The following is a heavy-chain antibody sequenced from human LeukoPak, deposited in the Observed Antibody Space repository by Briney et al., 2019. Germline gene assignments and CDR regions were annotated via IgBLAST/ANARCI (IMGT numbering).Heavy chain of an antibody. V-gene: IGHV4-34*01. CDR1: GGSFSGYY. CDR3: ARGALRYFDWLLRFDYFDY. Sequence: PSETLSLTCAVYGGSFSGYYWSWIRQPPGKGLEWIGEINHSGSTNYNPSLKSRVTISVDTSKNQFSLKLSSVTAADTAVYYCARGALRYFDWLLRFDYFDYWGQGTLVTVSS. CDR2: INHSGST. J-gene: IGHJ4*02. D-gene: IGHD3-9*01.